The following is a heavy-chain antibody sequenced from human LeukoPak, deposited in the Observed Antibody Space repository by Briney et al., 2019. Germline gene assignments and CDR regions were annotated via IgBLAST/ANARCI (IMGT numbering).Heavy chain of an antibody. J-gene: IGHJ4*02. Sequence: PGGSLRLSCAASGFTFSSYAMHWVRQAPGKGLEWVAVISYDGSNKYYADSVKGRFTVSRDNSKSTLYLQMNSLRAEDTAVYYCAKDRFTVKAYAYLWGKQKDEYYFDYWGQGTLVTVSS. V-gene: IGHV3-30*04. D-gene: IGHD3-16*01. CDR1: GFTFSSYA. CDR3: AKDRFTVKAYAYLWGKQKDEYYFDY. CDR2: ISYDGSNK.